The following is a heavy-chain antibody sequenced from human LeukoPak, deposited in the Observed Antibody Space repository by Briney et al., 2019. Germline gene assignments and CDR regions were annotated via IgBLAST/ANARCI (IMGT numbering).Heavy chain of an antibody. V-gene: IGHV4-34*01. CDR1: GGSFSGYY. CDR3: ARRNIKAHPYYMDV. D-gene: IGHD1/OR15-1a*01. CDR2: INHSGST. Sequence: SETLSLTCAVYGGSFSGYYWSWIRQPPGKGLEWIGEINHSGSTNYSPSLKSRVTISVDTSKNQFSLKLSSVTAADTAVYYCARRNIKAHPYYMDVWGKGTTVTISS. J-gene: IGHJ6*03.